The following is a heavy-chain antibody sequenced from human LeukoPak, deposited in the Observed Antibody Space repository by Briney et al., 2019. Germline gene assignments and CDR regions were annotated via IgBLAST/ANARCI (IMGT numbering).Heavy chain of an antibody. CDR1: GYSFTSYW. D-gene: IGHD3-10*01. CDR3: ARQDRVLWFGEAKVWFDP. CDR2: IYPGDSDT. V-gene: IGHV5-51*01. Sequence: GESLKISCKGSGYSFTSYWIGWVRQMPGKGLEWMGIIYPGDSDTRYSPSFQGQVTISADKSISTAYLQWSSLKASDTAMYYCARQDRVLWFGEAKVWFDPWGQGTLVTVSS. J-gene: IGHJ5*02.